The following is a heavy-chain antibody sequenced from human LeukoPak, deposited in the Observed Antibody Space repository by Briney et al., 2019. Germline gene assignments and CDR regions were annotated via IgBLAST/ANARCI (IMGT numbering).Heavy chain of an antibody. D-gene: IGHD3-3*01. CDR3: ASGSREGRTYYDFWSGTQSKSIYYYYMDV. CDR2: IYTSGST. Sequence: SETLSLTCTVSGGSISSSYYWSWIRQPAGKGLEWIGRIYTSGSTNYNPSLKSRVTMSVDTSKNQFSLKLSSVTAAGTAVYYCASGSREGRTYYDFWSGTQSKSIYYYYMDVWGKGTTVTVSS. J-gene: IGHJ6*03. CDR1: GGSISSSYY. V-gene: IGHV4-4*07.